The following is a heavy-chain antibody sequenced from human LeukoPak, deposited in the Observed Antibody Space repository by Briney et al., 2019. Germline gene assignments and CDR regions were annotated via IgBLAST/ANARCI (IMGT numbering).Heavy chain of an antibody. CDR1: GYTFTSYG. D-gene: IGHD1-26*01. J-gene: IGHJ4*02. CDR2: ISAYNGNT. Sequence: ASVKVSCKASGYTFTSYGISWVRQAPGQXXXWMGWISAYNGNTNYAQKLQGRVTMITDTSTRTAYMELRSLRSDDTAVYYCARTTASLGATSFGYPNYWGQGTLVTVSS. V-gene: IGHV1-18*01. CDR3: ARTTASLGATSFGYPNY.